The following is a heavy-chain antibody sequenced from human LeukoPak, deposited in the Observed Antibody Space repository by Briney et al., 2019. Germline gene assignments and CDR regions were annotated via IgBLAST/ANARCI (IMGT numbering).Heavy chain of an antibody. CDR2: IYYSGST. J-gene: IGHJ4*02. Sequence: PSETLSLTCTVSGGSISSSSYYWGWIRQPPGKGLEWIGSIYYSGSTYYNPSLKSRVTISVDTSKNQFSLKLSSVTAADTAVYYCARHRYEDPQLSYFDYWGQGTLVTVSS. CDR1: GGSISSSSYY. CDR3: ARHRYEDPQLSYFDY. V-gene: IGHV4-39*01. D-gene: IGHD3-16*02.